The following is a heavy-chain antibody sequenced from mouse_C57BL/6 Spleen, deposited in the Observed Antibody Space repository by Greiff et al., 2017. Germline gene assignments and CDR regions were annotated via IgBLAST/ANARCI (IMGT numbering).Heavy chain of an antibody. CDR1: GFNFKDDY. V-gene: IGHV14-4*01. CDR2: IDPENGDT. D-gene: IGHD1-1*01. Sequence: EVQLQESGAELVRPGASVKLSCTASGFNFKDDYMHWVKQRPEQGLEWIGWIDPENGDTEYASKFQGKATITADTSSNTAYLQLSSLTSEDTAVYCCTTIYYGSGGDVWGTGTTVTVSS. J-gene: IGHJ1*03. CDR3: TTIYYGSGGDV.